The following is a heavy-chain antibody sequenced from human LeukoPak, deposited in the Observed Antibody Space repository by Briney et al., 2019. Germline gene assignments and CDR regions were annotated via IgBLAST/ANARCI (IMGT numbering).Heavy chain of an antibody. CDR3: ARGGEYSSEYNWFDP. D-gene: IGHD6-25*01. Sequence: PSETLSRTCIVSGGSISTHYWNWIRQPPGEGLEWIGYMRYDGSTNYNPSLKSRVIISMDTSKNQLSLKLTSVTAADTAVYYCARGGEYSSEYNWFDPWGQGTLVTVSS. V-gene: IGHV4-59*11. CDR1: GGSISTHY. J-gene: IGHJ5*02. CDR2: MRYDGST.